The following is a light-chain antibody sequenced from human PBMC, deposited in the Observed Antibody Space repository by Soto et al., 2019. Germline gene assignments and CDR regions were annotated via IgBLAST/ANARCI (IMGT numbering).Light chain of an antibody. J-gene: IGKJ1*01. CDR2: AAF. CDR1: QSISTY. V-gene: IGKV1-39*01. Sequence: IQVTHAASALSPSVGDRVTITCRANQSISTYLNWFQQKPGKAPKVLIYAAFSLQSGVPLRFSGSASGTDFTLTISSLQPEYFATYYCQQGYTTPRTFGQGTKVDIK. CDR3: QQGYTTPRT.